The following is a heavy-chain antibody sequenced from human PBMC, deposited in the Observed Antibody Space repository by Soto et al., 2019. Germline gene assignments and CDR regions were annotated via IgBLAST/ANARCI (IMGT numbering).Heavy chain of an antibody. D-gene: IGHD2-15*01. CDR2: IIPTSGTA. J-gene: IGHJ6*02. Sequence: ASVKVSCKASGGSFSSDAFGWVRQAPGQGLEWMGGIIPTSGTANYAQRFQGRATIAADESTSTAYMELSSLTSEDTAVYFCARGQGYCSGGICYYYYYGMDVWGQGTTVTVSS. CDR3: ARGQGYCSGGICYYYYYGMDV. CDR1: GGSFSSDA. V-gene: IGHV1-69*13.